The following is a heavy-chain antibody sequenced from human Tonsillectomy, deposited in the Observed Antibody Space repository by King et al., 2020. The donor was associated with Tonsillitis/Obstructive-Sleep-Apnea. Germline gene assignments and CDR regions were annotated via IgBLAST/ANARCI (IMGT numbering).Heavy chain of an antibody. CDR3: AREAFPYYDFWSGYRYYFDY. V-gene: IGHV1-18*01. J-gene: IGHJ4*02. D-gene: IGHD3-3*01. Sequence: QLVQSGAEVKKPGASVKVSCKASGYTFTSYGISWVRQAPGQGLEWMGWISAYNGNTNYAQNLQGRVTMTTDTSTSTAYMELRSLRSDDTAVYYCAREAFPYYDFWSGYRYYFDYWGQGTLVTVSS. CDR2: ISAYNGNT. CDR1: GYTFTSYG.